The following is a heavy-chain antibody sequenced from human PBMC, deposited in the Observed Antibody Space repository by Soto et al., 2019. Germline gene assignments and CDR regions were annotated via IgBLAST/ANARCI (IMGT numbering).Heavy chain of an antibody. CDR3: ARGGSSSDNGMDV. V-gene: IGHV3-48*02. CDR2: MSSRSLTI. CDR1: GFTFSTYS. Sequence: EVQLVESGRGLVQPGGSLRVSCAASGFTFSTYSMNWVRQAPGKGLEWVSYMSSRSLTIYYTDSVKGRFTISRDNAKNSLYLQMNSLRDEDTAVYYCARGGSSSDNGMDVWGQGTTVTVSS. J-gene: IGHJ6*02. D-gene: IGHD6-6*01.